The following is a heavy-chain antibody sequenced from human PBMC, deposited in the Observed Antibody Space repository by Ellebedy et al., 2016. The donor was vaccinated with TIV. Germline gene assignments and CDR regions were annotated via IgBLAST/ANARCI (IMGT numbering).Heavy chain of an antibody. CDR3: TTEGSRRGYCTSTSCF. CDR1: GFTFSNAW. J-gene: IGHJ4*02. V-gene: IGHV3-15*01. Sequence: GESLKISCAASGFTFSNAWMSWVRQAPGKGLEWLCAIRSKPDGGTTDYAAPVRGRFTISRDDSKSTLYLQMNSLKTEDTAIYYCTTEGSRRGYCTSTSCFWGQGTLVTVSS. D-gene: IGHD2-2*01. CDR2: IRSKPDGGTT.